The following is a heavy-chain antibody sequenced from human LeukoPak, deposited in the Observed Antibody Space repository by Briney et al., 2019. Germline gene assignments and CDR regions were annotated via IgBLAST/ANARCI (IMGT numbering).Heavy chain of an antibody. J-gene: IGHJ4*02. CDR3: VKMSGWSNFDY. Sequence: GGSLRLSCAASGFTFSTYTMYWVRQAPGKGLEWVSAISGSGGSTYYADSVKGRFTISRDNSKNTLLLQMDSLRADDTAVYYCVKMSGWSNFDYWGQGTLVTVSS. CDR2: ISGSGGST. V-gene: IGHV3-23*01. D-gene: IGHD6-19*01. CDR1: GFTFSTYT.